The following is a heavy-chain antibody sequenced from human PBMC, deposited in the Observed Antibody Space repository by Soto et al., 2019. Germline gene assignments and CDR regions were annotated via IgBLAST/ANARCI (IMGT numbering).Heavy chain of an antibody. CDR1: EITVSSNY. J-gene: IGHJ4*02. V-gene: IGHV3-53*04. CDR2: IYSGGST. Sequence: EVQLVESGGGLVQPGGSLRLSCAASEITVSSNYMSWIRQAPGKGLEWVSVIYSGGSTYYADSVRGRFTISRDNSKNTLSLQMDSLRAEDTAVYSCARGVQIYYYFDYWGQGTLVTVSS. CDR3: ARGVQIYYYFDY. D-gene: IGHD1-26*01.